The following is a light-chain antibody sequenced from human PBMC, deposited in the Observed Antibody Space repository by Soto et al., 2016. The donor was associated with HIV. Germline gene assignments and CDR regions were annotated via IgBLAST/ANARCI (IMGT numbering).Light chain of an antibody. CDR1: NIGSKS. Sequence: SYELTQPPSVSVAPGKTASITCGGNNIGSKSVHWYQQKPGQAPVLVVYDDRDRPSGIPERFSGSNSGNTATLIISRVEAGDGADYYCQVWDSSSDSLFGGGTKLTVL. V-gene: IGLV3-21*03. CDR3: QVWDSSSDSL. CDR2: DDR. J-gene: IGLJ2*01.